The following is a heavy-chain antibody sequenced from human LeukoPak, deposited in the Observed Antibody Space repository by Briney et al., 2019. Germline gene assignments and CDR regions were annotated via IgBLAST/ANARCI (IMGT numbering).Heavy chain of an antibody. CDR1: GFTFRNAW. J-gene: IGHJ4*02. V-gene: IGHV3-15*01. D-gene: IGHD4-17*01. Sequence: GGSLRLSCAASGFTFRNAWMSWVRQAPGKGREWVGRIKSKTDGGTTDYAAPVKGRFTISRDDSKSTLYLQMNSLKTEDTAVYYCTTLTVVTTSYWGQGTLVTVSS. CDR2: IKSKTDGGTT. CDR3: TTLTVVTTSY.